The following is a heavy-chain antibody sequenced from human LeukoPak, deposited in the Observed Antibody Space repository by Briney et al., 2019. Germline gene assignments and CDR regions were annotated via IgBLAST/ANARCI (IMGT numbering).Heavy chain of an antibody. CDR2: ISSSGSTI. V-gene: IGHV3-48*03. J-gene: IGHJ5*02. Sequence: GGSLRLSCAASGFTFSSYEMNWVRQAPGKGLEWVSYISSSGSTIYYADSVKGRFTISRDNAKNSLYLQMTSLGAEDTAVYYCTRSGYYFGFDPWGQGTLVTVSS. CDR3: TRSGYYFGFDP. D-gene: IGHD3-22*01. CDR1: GFTFSSYE.